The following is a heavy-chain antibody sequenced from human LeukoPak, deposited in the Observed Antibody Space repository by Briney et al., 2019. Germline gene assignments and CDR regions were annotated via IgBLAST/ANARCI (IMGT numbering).Heavy chain of an antibody. J-gene: IGHJ4*02. CDR2: LSYGGRNK. V-gene: IGHV3-30*04. Sequence: GGSLRLSCVSSGLTFSTHAIHWVRQAPGKGLEWVALLSYGGRNKWYADSVKGRFTVSGDGSTDRVFLQMDSLTTEDTAVYHCAVDPDYGGNSRGGIYYWGQGTLVTVSS. CDR3: AVDPDYGGNSRGGIYY. CDR1: GLTFSTHA. D-gene: IGHD4-23*01.